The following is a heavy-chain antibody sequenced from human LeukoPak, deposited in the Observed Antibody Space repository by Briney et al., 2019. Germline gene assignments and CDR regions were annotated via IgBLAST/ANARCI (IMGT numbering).Heavy chain of an antibody. D-gene: IGHD6-19*01. CDR2: ISYDGSNK. CDR1: GFTFSSYA. J-gene: IGHJ4*02. CDR3: ARDAGTYSSGHPL. Sequence: GGSLRLSCAASGFTFSSYAMHWVRQAPGKGLEWVAVISYDGSNKYYADSVKGRFTISRDNSKNALYLQMNSLRAEDTAVYYCARDAGTYSSGHPLWGQGTLVTVSS. V-gene: IGHV3-30-3*01.